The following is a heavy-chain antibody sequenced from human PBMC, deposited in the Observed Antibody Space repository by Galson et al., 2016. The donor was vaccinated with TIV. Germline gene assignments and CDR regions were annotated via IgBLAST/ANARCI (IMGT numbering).Heavy chain of an antibody. J-gene: IGHJ6*02. D-gene: IGHD3-22*01. CDR1: EITVSRNY. CDR2: IYSAGDT. V-gene: IGHV3-66*02. Sequence: SLRLSCAASEITVSRNYMSWVRQAPGGGLEWVSTIYSAGDTYYADSVKGRFTISRDNSKNTQYLQMSGLRTEDTAVYYCAIDRYYDASGYYYYYYGMDVWGQGTTVTVSS. CDR3: AIDRYYDASGYYYYYYGMDV.